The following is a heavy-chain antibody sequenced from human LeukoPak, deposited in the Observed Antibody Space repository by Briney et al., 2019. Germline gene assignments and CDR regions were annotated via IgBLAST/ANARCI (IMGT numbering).Heavy chain of an antibody. CDR1: GYTFTGYY. D-gene: IGHD4/OR15-4a*01. CDR2: INPNSGGT. CDR3: ARPLLYGADPFDY. V-gene: IGHV1-2*02. J-gene: IGHJ4*02. Sequence: ASVKVSCKASGYTFTGYYMHWVRQAPGQGLEWMGWINPNSGGTNYAQKFQGRVTMTRDTSISTAYMELSRLRSDDTAVYYCARPLLYGADPFDYWGQGTLVTVSS.